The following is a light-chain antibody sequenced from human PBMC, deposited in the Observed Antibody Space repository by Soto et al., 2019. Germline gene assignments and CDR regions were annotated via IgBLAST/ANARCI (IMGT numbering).Light chain of an antibody. Sequence: QSALTQPRSVSGSPGQAVTISSTGTSSDIGSYNRVSWYQQPPGAAPKLMICEVNNRPSGVPERFSGSKSGNTASLTIFGLQAEHEADYYCSSFTTSDTYVFGTGTKLTVL. CDR1: SSDIGSYNR. J-gene: IGLJ1*01. CDR2: EVN. V-gene: IGLV2-18*02. CDR3: SSFTTSDTYV.